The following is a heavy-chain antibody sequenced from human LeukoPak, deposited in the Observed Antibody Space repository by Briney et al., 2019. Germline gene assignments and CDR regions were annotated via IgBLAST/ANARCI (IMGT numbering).Heavy chain of an antibody. CDR1: GGSISSYY. D-gene: IGHD3-22*01. CDR2: IYYSGST. V-gene: IGHV4-59*01. CDR3: AREAYDSSGHRYFQH. J-gene: IGHJ1*01. Sequence: SETLSLTCTVSGGSISSYYWSWIRQPPGKGLEWIGYIYYSGSTNYNPSLKSQVTISVDTSKNQFSLKLSSVTAADTAVYYCAREAYDSSGHRYFQHWGQGTLVTVSS.